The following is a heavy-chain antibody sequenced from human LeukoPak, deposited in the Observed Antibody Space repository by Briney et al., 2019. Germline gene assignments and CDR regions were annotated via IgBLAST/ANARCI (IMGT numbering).Heavy chain of an antibody. V-gene: IGHV3-7*03. J-gene: IGHJ3*02. CDR2: IKEDGSDK. CDR3: AKSGAVGAPGAFDI. D-gene: IGHD1-26*01. CDR1: GFTFSNSW. Sequence: GGSLRLSCLASGFTFSNSWMTWVRQAPGRGLEWVANIKEDGSDKQYVDSVRGRFTISRDNAKNSVSLQMDGLRAEDTAVYYCAKSGAVGAPGAFDIWGQGTMVTVSS.